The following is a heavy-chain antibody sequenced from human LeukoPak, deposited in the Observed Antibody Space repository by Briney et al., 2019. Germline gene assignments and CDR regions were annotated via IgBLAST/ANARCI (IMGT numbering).Heavy chain of an antibody. J-gene: IGHJ4*02. V-gene: IGHV3-74*01. CDR3: AKGPYSSSWYYFDY. Sequence: PGGSLRLSCAASGFTFNSYWIHWVRQAPGKGLVWVSRINTDGSRTNYADSVKGRFAISRDDAKNTVHLQMNSLRAEDTAVYYCAKGPYSSSWYYFDYWGQGTLVTVSS. CDR2: INTDGSRT. D-gene: IGHD6-13*01. CDR1: GFTFNSYW.